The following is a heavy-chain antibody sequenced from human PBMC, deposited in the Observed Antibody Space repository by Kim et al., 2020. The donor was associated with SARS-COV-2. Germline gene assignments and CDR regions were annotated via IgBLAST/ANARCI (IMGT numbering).Heavy chain of an antibody. Sequence: GGSLRLSCATSGFSFNYVWMAWVRQPPGKGLEWVGRIKRQKDGGTTDYGGPVKGRFIISRDDSKNTVYLQMNNLKTEDTAVYFCATCHPTAEFPDDWGQGALVTVSS. J-gene: IGHJ4*02. CDR1: GFSFNYVW. V-gene: IGHV3-15*01. CDR3: ATCHPTAEFPDD. CDR2: IKRQKDGGTT. D-gene: IGHD2-2*01.